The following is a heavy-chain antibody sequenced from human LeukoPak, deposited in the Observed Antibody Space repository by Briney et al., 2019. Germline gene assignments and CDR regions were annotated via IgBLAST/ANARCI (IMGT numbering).Heavy chain of an antibody. CDR3: ARLRGDGSGSYYKRGYFDY. Sequence: ASVKVSCKASGYTLTGYYMHWVRQAPGQGLEWMGWINPNSGGTNYAQKFQGRVTMTRDTSISTAYMELSRLRSDDTAVYYCARLRGDGSGSYYKRGYFDYWGQGTLVTVSS. D-gene: IGHD3-10*01. V-gene: IGHV1-2*02. CDR1: GYTLTGYY. CDR2: INPNSGGT. J-gene: IGHJ4*02.